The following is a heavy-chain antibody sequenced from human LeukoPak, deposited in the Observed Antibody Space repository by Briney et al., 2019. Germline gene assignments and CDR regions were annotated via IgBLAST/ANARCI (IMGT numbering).Heavy chain of an antibody. Sequence: SETLSLTCAVSGYSISSGYYWGWIRQPPGKVLEWIGSIYHSGSTYYNPSLKSRVTISVDTSKNQFSLKLSSVTAADTAVYYCASLTLEMATTERSWYWFDPWGQGTLVTVSS. J-gene: IGHJ5*02. D-gene: IGHD5-24*01. CDR3: ASLTLEMATTERSWYWFDP. CDR1: GYSISSGYY. CDR2: IYHSGST. V-gene: IGHV4-38-2*01.